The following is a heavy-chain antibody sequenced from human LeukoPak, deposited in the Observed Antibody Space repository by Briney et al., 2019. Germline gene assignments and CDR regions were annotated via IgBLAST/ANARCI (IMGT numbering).Heavy chain of an antibody. D-gene: IGHD6-19*01. CDR2: IYYSGST. CDR3: ARAVGYSSGWSPGY. J-gene: IGHJ4*02. V-gene: IGHV4-39*07. CDR1: GGSISSSSYY. Sequence: SETLSLTCTVSGGSISSSSYYWGWIRRPPGKGLEWIGSIYYSGSTYYNPSLKSRVTISVDTSKNQFSLKLSSVTAADTAVYYCARAVGYSSGWSPGYWGQGTLVTVSS.